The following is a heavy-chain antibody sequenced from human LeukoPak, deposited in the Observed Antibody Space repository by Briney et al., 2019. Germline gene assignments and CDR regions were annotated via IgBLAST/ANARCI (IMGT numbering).Heavy chain of an antibody. Sequence: GGSLRLSCAASGFTFSSYEMNWVRQAPGKGLVWVSYISSSGSTIYYADSMKGRFTISRDNAKNSLYLQMNSLRAEDTAVYYCARDGANNWNDGGLGYFDYWGQGTLVTVSS. V-gene: IGHV3-48*03. J-gene: IGHJ4*02. D-gene: IGHD1-20*01. CDR1: GFTFSSYE. CDR3: ARDGANNWNDGGLGYFDY. CDR2: ISSSGSTI.